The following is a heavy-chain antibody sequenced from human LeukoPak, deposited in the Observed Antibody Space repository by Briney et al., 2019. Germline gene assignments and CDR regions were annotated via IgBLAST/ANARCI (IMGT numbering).Heavy chain of an antibody. J-gene: IGHJ4*02. CDR1: GYTFTGYY. CDR3: ARGIGYEPFDY. D-gene: IGHD5-12*01. V-gene: IGHV1-2*02. CDR2: INPNSGGT. Sequence: RASVKVSCKASGYTFTGYYIHWVRQAPGRGLEWMGWINPNSGGTNYAQKFQGRVTMTRDTSISTAYMELSRLRSDDTAVYYCARGIGYEPFDYWGQGTLVTVSS.